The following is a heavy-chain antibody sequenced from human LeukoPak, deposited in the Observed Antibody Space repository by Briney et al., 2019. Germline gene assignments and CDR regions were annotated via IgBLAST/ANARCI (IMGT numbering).Heavy chain of an antibody. Sequence: PGGSLRLSCAASGFAFRNQWMSWVRQAPGKGLEWVATINVDGSTKCLLDSVRGRFTISRDNAENSLYLQMNSLRADDTAVYYCARDLGGDAYEIWGQGTMVIVSS. D-gene: IGHD1-26*01. CDR3: ARDLGGDAYEI. V-gene: IGHV3-7*04. CDR1: GFAFRNQW. CDR2: INVDGSTK. J-gene: IGHJ3*02.